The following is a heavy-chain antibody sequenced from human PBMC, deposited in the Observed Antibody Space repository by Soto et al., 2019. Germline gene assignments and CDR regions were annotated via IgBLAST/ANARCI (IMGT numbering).Heavy chain of an antibody. D-gene: IGHD4-17*01. CDR2: IYQSGST. Sequence: QLQLQESGPGLVKPSETLSLTCTVSGGSISSSTYYWGWIRQPPGKGLEWIGNIYQSGSTYYNPSLKRRVTISVDTSKNQFSLKLSSVTAADTAIYYCVDDYGDYYFDSWGQGTLVTVSS. V-gene: IGHV4-39*01. CDR1: GGSISSSTYY. J-gene: IGHJ4*02. CDR3: VDDYGDYYFDS.